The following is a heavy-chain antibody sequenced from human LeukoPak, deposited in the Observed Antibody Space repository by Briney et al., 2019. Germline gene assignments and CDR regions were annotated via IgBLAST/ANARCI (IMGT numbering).Heavy chain of an antibody. CDR1: GFTFSSYW. CDR3: ARDLMEYCTNGVCYELDYFDY. V-gene: IGHV3-74*01. CDR2: INNDGSTT. D-gene: IGHD2-8*01. J-gene: IGHJ4*02. Sequence: GSLRLSCAASGFTFSSYWMHWVRQAPGKGLVWVSRINNDGSTTSYADSVKGRFTISRDNAKNSLYLQMNSPRAEDTAVYYCARDLMEYCTNGVCYELDYFDYWGQGTPVTVSS.